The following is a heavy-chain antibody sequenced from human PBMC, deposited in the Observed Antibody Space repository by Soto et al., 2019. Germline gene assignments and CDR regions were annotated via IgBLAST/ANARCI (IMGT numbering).Heavy chain of an antibody. CDR2: ISYDGSNK. D-gene: IGHD2-15*01. J-gene: IGHJ6*02. Sequence: QVQLVESGGGVVQPGRSLRLSCAASGFTFSNYGMHWVRQAPGKGLEWVAVISYDGSNKYYADSVKGRFTISRDNSKNTLYLQMNSLRAEDTAVYYCARDGICSAGSCLENYYYGMDVWGQGTTVTVSS. V-gene: IGHV3-30*03. CDR3: ARDGICSAGSCLENYYYGMDV. CDR1: GFTFSNYG.